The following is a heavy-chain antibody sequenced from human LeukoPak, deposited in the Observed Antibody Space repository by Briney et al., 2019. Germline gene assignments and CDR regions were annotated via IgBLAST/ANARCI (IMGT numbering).Heavy chain of an antibody. Sequence: SETLSLTCAVYGGSFGGYYWSWIRQPPGKGLEWIGEINHSGSTNYNPSLKSRVTISVDTSKNQFSLKLSSVTAADTAVYYCASSFGVTTYHNWFDPWGQGTLVTVSS. CDR1: GGSFGGYY. CDR2: INHSGST. D-gene: IGHD4-17*01. V-gene: IGHV4-34*01. CDR3: ASSFGVTTYHNWFDP. J-gene: IGHJ5*02.